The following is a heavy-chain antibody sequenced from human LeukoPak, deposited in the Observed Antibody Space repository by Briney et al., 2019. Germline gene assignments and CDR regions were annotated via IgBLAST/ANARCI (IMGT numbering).Heavy chain of an antibody. Sequence: SETLSLTCAVYGGSFSGYYWSWIRQPPGKGLEWIGEINHSGSTNYNPSLKSRVTISVDTSKYQFSLKLSSVTAADTAVYYCARDYSSSWYNRYYGMDVWGQGTTVTVSS. D-gene: IGHD6-13*01. CDR2: INHSGST. V-gene: IGHV4-34*01. CDR1: GGSFSGYY. CDR3: ARDYSSSWYNRYYGMDV. J-gene: IGHJ6*02.